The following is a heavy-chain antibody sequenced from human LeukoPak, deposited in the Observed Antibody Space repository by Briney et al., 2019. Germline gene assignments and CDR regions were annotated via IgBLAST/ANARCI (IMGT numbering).Heavy chain of an antibody. Sequence: PGGSLRLSCAASGFTFSTYSMNWVRQAPGKGLEWVSGIDSGSNNIHYADSVKGRFTISRDDAKNSLYLQMNSLRAEDTALYYCAGHPMGLWSYYNVIRDYWGQGTLVTVSS. D-gene: IGHD3-10*01. CDR2: IDSGSNNI. J-gene: IGHJ4*02. CDR3: AGHPMGLWSYYNVIRDY. CDR1: GFTFSTYS. V-gene: IGHV3-48*01.